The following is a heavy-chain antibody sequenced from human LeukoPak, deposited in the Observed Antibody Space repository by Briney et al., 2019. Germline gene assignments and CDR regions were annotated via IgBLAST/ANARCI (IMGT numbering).Heavy chain of an antibody. Sequence: GGSLRLSCAASGLSFSRFAMSWVRQGPPRGLEWVSSIRGNGETLYADPAKGRFTLSSDSSRNTVYFQLNNLRVEDTAIYYCAKASWVSSTDAVRWGQGTLVTVSS. J-gene: IGHJ1*01. CDR2: IRGNGET. V-gene: IGHV3-23*01. CDR3: AKASWVSSTDAVR. CDR1: GLSFSRFA. D-gene: IGHD3-16*01.